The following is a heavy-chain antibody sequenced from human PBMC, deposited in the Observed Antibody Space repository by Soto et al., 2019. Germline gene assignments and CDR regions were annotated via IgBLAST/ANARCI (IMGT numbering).Heavy chain of an antibody. D-gene: IGHD5-18*01. J-gene: IGHJ6*02. CDR1: GDTFIGYA. Sequence: QVQLVQSGAEVKKPGSSVKVSCKSSGDTFIGYAISWVRQAPGQGLEWMGGVVPMFGIPNYAQKFQGRVTIIADESTSTAYLELSSLTTEDTAVYYCVRDGSTVMTAMVSQYFYGMDVWGQGTTVTVSS. CDR2: VVPMFGIP. CDR3: VRDGSTVMTAMVSQYFYGMDV. V-gene: IGHV1-69*12.